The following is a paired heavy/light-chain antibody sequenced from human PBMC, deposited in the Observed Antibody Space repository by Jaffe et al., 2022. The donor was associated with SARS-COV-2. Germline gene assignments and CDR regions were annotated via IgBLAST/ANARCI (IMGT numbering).Heavy chain of an antibody. CDR2: VSGSGGST. CDR1: GFLFSSYA. Sequence: VQLVESGGGLVQPGGSLRLSCAASGFLFSSYAMSWVRQAPGKGLEWVSSVSGSGGSTNYADSVRGRFTISRDKSTNTLYLQMNSLRGEDTAVYYCAKEANYYGSGSYFDPWGQGTLVTVSS. V-gene: IGHV3-23*04. D-gene: IGHD3-10*01. J-gene: IGHJ5*02. CDR3: AKEANYYGSGSYFDP.
Light chain of an antibody. Sequence: QSALTQARSVSGSPGQSVTISCTGTSSDVGNYNYVSWYQQHPGKAPKLMIYDVSKRPPGVPDRFSGSKSGNTASLTISGLQAEDEADYYCCSYAGSPYVFGTGTKVTVL. CDR3: CSYAGSPYV. CDR2: DVS. V-gene: IGLV2-11*01. J-gene: IGLJ1*01. CDR1: SSDVGNYNY.